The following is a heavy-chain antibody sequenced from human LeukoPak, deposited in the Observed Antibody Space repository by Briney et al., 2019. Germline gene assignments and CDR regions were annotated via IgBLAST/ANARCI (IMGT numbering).Heavy chain of an antibody. J-gene: IGHJ6*03. CDR3: VRDLGIAAAGTHSSYMDV. V-gene: IGHV3-74*01. CDR2: INGDGSST. D-gene: IGHD6-13*01. CDR1: GFTFSSYW. Sequence: GGSLRLSCAASGFTFSSYWMHWVRQAPGKGLVWVSRINGDGSSTSYADFVKGRFTISRDNAKNTLYLQMSSLRAEDTAVYYSVRDLGIAAAGTHSSYMDVWGKGTTVTVSS.